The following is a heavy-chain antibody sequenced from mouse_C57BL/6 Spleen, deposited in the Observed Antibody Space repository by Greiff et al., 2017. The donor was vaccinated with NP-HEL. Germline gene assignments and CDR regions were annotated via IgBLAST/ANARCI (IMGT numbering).Heavy chain of an antibody. J-gene: IGHJ2*01. CDR1: GFTFSSYA. Sequence: EVKVVESGEGLVKPGGSLKLSCAASGFTFSSYAMSWVRQTPEKRLEWVAYISSGGDYIYYADTVKGRFTISRDNARNTLYLQMSSLKSEDTAMYYCTRDTDYCSSPYFDYWGQGTTLTVSS. CDR2: ISSGGDYI. CDR3: TRDTDYCSSPYFDY. D-gene: IGHD1-1*01. V-gene: IGHV5-9-1*02.